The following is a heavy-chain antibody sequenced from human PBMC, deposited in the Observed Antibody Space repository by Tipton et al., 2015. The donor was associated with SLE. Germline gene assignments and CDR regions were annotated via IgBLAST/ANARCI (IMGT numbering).Heavy chain of an antibody. J-gene: IGHJ4*02. CDR1: GGSISSYY. D-gene: IGHD2-2*01. V-gene: IGHV4-59*01. CDR2: IYYSGST. Sequence: LRLSCTVSGGSISSYYWSWIRQPPGKGLEWIGYIYYSGSTNYNPSLKSRVTISVDTSKNQFSLKLSSVTAADTAVYYCARAASGCSSTSCPFDYWGQGTLVTVSS. CDR3: ARAASGCSSTSCPFDY.